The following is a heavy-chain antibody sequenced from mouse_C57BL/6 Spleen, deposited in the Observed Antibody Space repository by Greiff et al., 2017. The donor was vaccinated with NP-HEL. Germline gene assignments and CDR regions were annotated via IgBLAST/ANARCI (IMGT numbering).Heavy chain of an antibody. D-gene: IGHD3-2*02. CDR2: IYPGSGNT. J-gene: IGHJ2*01. Sequence: QVQLQQSGAELVRPGASVKLSCKASGYTFTDYYINWVKQRPGQGLEWIARIYPGSGNTYYNEKFKGKATLTAEKSSSTAYMQLSSLTSEDSAVYFCARRTAQAGNYFDYWGQGTTLTVSS. CDR3: ARRTAQAGNYFDY. V-gene: IGHV1-76*01. CDR1: GYTFTDYY.